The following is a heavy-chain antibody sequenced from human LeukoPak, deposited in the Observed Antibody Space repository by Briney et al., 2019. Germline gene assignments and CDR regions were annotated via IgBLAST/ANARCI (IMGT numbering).Heavy chain of an antibody. Sequence: GGSLRLSCAASGFTFSSYSVNWVRQAPGKGLEWVSYISSSSSTIYYADSVKGRFTISRDNAKNSLYLQMNSLRAEDTAVYYCATVPRTAMAPPGEYFQHWGQGTLVTVSS. J-gene: IGHJ1*01. CDR3: ATVPRTAMAPPGEYFQH. D-gene: IGHD5-18*01. CDR2: ISSSSSTI. CDR1: GFTFSSYS. V-gene: IGHV3-48*04.